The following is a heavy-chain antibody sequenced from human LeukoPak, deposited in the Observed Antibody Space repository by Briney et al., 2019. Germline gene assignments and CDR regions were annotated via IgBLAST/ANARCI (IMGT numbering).Heavy chain of an antibody. CDR3: ARRWGYYGSGKQIGY. V-gene: IGHV1-8*02. CDR2: MNPNSGNT. D-gene: IGHD3-10*01. J-gene: IGHJ4*02. Sequence: ASVKVSCKASGGTFSSYAISWVRQAPGQGLEWMGWMNPNSGNTGYAQKFQGRVTMTRNTSISTAYMELSSLRSEDTAVYYCARRWGYYGSGKQIGYWGQGTLVTVSS. CDR1: GGTFSSYA.